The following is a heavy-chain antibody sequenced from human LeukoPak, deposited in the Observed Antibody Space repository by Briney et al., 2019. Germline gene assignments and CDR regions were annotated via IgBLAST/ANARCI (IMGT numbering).Heavy chain of an antibody. CDR1: GSTFTGYY. V-gene: IGHV1-2*02. J-gene: IGHJ4*02. Sequence: ASVKVSCKASGSTFTGYYMHWVRQAPGQGLEWMAWINPNSGGTNYAQKFQGRVTMTRDTSISTAYMELSRLTSDDTAVYYCARAPLGLPFDYWGQGSLVTVSS. CDR3: ARAPLGLPFDY. CDR2: INPNSGGT.